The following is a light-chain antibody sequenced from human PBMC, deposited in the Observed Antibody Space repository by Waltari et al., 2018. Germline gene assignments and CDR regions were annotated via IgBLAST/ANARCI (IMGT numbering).Light chain of an antibody. CDR1: RLSSKF. V-gene: IGLV3-1*01. Sequence: SYDLTQPPSLSVSPGQTATITCSGDRLSSKFVSWYLPRPGQAPLAVIYKDDRRPSGIPERFSGSNSGDTATLTITETQTMDEADYYCQAWHINTGVFGPGTKVTVL. CDR2: KDD. J-gene: IGLJ1*01. CDR3: QAWHINTGV.